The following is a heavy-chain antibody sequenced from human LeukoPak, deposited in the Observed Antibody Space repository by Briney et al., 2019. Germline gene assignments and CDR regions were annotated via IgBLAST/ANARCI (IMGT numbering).Heavy chain of an antibody. CDR3: ARENWYYDN. Sequence: ASVKVSCTSYGSIFKVYYMHWVRQVPGHGREWRGWISPLCGVTNYAQKFQGRVTLTTRTAPTADSMELRRLTADEPAAYFCARENWYYDNWGKGTLVTVSS. CDR2: ISPLCGVT. CDR1: GSIFKVYY. V-gene: IGHV1-2*02. J-gene: IGHJ4*02.